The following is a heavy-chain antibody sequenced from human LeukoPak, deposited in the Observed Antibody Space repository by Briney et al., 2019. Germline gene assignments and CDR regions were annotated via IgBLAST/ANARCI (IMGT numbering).Heavy chain of an antibody. J-gene: IGHJ4*02. V-gene: IGHV3-66*02. D-gene: IGHD6-19*01. CDR1: GFTVSSNY. Sequence: GGSLRLSCAASGFTVSSNYMSWVRQAPGKGLEWVSVIYSGGSTYYAVSVKGRFTISRDNSKNTLYLQMNSLRAEDTAVYYCARGRRSGWYVYFDYWGQGTLVTVSS. CDR3: ARGRRSGWYVYFDY. CDR2: IYSGGST.